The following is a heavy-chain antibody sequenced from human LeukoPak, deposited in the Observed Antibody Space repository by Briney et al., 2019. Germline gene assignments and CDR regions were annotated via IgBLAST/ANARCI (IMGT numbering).Heavy chain of an antibody. Sequence: SETLSLTCTVSGGSISSSSDYWGWIRQPPGKGLEWIGSIYYSGNTYYNPSLKSQVTISLDTSKNQFSLKLSSVTAADTAVYYCARQGVRAIAIAARPGNYFDYWGQGTLVTVSS. J-gene: IGHJ4*02. CDR3: ARQGVRAIAIAARPGNYFDY. D-gene: IGHD6-6*01. CDR1: GGSISSSSDY. CDR2: IYYSGNT. V-gene: IGHV4-39*01.